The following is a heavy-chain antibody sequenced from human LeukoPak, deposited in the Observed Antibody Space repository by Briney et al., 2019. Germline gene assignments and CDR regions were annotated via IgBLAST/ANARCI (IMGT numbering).Heavy chain of an antibody. V-gene: IGHV4-34*01. Sequence: SETLSLTCAVYGGSFSGYYWSWIRQPPGKGLEWTGEINHSGSTNYNPSLKSRVTISVDTSKNQFSLKLSSVTAADTAVYYCARGRLSVRPKHSKIYSSILKEPAWGQGTLVTVSS. CDR3: ARGRLSVRPKHSKIYSSILKEPA. CDR2: INHSGST. J-gene: IGHJ5*02. D-gene: IGHD6-13*01. CDR1: GGSFSGYY.